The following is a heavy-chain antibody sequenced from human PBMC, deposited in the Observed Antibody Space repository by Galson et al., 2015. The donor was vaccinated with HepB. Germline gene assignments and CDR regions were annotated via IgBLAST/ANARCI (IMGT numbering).Heavy chain of an antibody. Sequence: SLRLSCAASGFTFSAYEMNWVRQAPGKGLEWISKISSDSSDISYLDSVRGRFTVSRDNPKNSMYLQMNRLRVEDTAVYYCARGWNSGLHFDSWGQGTLVTVSS. D-gene: IGHD6-25*01. CDR1: GFTFSAYE. V-gene: IGHV3-48*03. CDR3: ARGWNSGLHFDS. J-gene: IGHJ4*02. CDR2: ISSDSSDI.